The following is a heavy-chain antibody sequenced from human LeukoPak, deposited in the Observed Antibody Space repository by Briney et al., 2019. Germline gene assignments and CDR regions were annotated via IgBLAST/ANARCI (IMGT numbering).Heavy chain of an antibody. CDR3: ARVGDGYNRAYYFDY. CDR1: GGSISDYY. D-gene: IGHD5-24*01. CDR2: IYYSGST. Sequence: PSENLSLTCTVSGGSISDYYWSWIRQPPGKGLEWIGYIYYSGSTNYNPSLKSRVTISVDTSKNQFSLKLSSVTAADTAVYYCARVGDGYNRAYYFDYWGQGTLVTVSS. V-gene: IGHV4-59*12. J-gene: IGHJ4*02.